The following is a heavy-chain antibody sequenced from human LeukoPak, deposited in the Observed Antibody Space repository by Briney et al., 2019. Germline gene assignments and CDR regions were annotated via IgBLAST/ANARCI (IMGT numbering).Heavy chain of an antibody. V-gene: IGHV3-15*04. J-gene: IGHJ6*02. CDR3: TTDEDWNYARKDV. Sequence: GGSLRLSCAASGFTFNYAWMSWVRQVPGKGLEWVGQTVSEIDGGTTDYATPVKGRYTISRDDSKSTLYLQMNSLKIEDTAVYYCTTDEDWNYARKDVWGQGATVIVSS. D-gene: IGHD1-7*01. CDR2: TVSEIDGGTT. CDR1: GFTFNYAW.